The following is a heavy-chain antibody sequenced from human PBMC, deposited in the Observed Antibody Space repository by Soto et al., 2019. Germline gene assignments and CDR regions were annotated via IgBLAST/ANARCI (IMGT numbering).Heavy chain of an antibody. CDR3: AERGYYYYGMDV. J-gene: IGHJ6*02. V-gene: IGHV3-23*01. CDR2: ISGSGGST. Sequence: EVQLLESGGGLVQPGGSLRLSCAASGFTFSSYAMSWVRQAPGKGLEWVSAISGSGGSTYYADSVKGRFTISRDNSKNKLYLQMNSLRAEDTAVYYCAERGYYYYGMDVWGQGTTVTVSS. CDR1: GFTFSSYA. D-gene: IGHD3-10*01.